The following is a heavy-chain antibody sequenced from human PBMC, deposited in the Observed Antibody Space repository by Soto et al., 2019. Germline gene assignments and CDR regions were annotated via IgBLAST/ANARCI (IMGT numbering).Heavy chain of an antibody. CDR1: GGSISSYY. Sequence: QVQLQESGPGLVKPSETLSLTCTVSGGSISSYYWNWIRQPPGKGLEWIGNIYYSESTNYNPSLKSRVTITVDTSKNQFSLKVDSVTAADTAMYYCARRGERGWFGLWGQGTLVTVSS. CDR3: ARRGERGWFGL. V-gene: IGHV4-59*08. D-gene: IGHD3-16*01. CDR2: IYYSEST. J-gene: IGHJ5*02.